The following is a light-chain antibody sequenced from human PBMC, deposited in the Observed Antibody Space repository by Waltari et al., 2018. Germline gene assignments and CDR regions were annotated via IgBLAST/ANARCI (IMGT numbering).Light chain of an antibody. Sequence: DVVMNQSPLSLHATPGQPASVSCRSSQSLVHSEGKTYLNWLQLKPGQPPRRLIYQISNRYYGVPERFSGSGAVTDFTLSISRVEPEDVEVYYCVQGTYIPFTFGQGTKLDIK. V-gene: IGKV2-30*02. CDR3: VQGTYIPFT. J-gene: IGKJ3*01. CDR2: QIS. CDR1: QSLVHSEGKTY.